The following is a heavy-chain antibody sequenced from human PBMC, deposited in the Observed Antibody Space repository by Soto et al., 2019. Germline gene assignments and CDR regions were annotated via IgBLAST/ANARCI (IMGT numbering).Heavy chain of an antibody. J-gene: IGHJ5*02. V-gene: IGHV1-18*01. Sequence: ASVKVSCKASGYTFTSYGISWVRQAPGQGLEWMGWISAYNGNTNYAQKLQGRVTMTTDTSTSTAYMELRSLRSDDTAVYYCARDHPYMLLSSGWFDPWGQATLVTVSS. CDR2: ISAYNGNT. D-gene: IGHD2-8*01. CDR1: GYTFTSYG. CDR3: ARDHPYMLLSSGWFDP.